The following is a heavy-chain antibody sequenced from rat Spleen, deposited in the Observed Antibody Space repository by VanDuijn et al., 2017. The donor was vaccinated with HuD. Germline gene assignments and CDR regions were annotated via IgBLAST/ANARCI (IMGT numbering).Heavy chain of an antibody. CDR3: TQNWELYY. D-gene: IGHD5-1*01. Sequence: EVQLVESGGGAVQPGRSMKLSCVASGFTFNNYWMSWIRQAPGKGLEWVASITITGVNTYYPDSVKGRVTISRDNAKSTLYLQMNSLRSEDTATYYCTQNWELYYWGQGVMVTVSS. V-gene: IGHV5-31*01. CDR2: ITITGVNT. CDR1: GFTFNNYW. J-gene: IGHJ2*01.